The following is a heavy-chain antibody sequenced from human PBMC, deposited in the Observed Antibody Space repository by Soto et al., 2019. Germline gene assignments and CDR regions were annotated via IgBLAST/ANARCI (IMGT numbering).Heavy chain of an antibody. Sequence: SETLSLTCAVYGWSFSGYYWSWIRQPPGKGLEWIGEINHSGSTNYNPSLKSRVTISVDTSKNQFSLKLSSVTAADTAVYYCARLGIVVVPAAIHCYYYMDVWGKGTTVTVSS. J-gene: IGHJ6*03. CDR2: INHSGST. CDR1: GWSFSGYY. D-gene: IGHD2-2*01. V-gene: IGHV4-34*01. CDR3: ARLGIVVVPAAIHCYYYMDV.